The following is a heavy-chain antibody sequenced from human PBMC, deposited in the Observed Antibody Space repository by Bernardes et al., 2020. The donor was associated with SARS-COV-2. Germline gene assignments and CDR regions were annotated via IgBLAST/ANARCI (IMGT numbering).Heavy chain of an antibody. CDR2: ISGSGGST. CDR3: AKGQGTSPLALSYYYYYYGMDV. D-gene: IGHD1-1*01. V-gene: IGHV3-23*01. CDR1: GFTFSSYA. Sequence: GGSLRLSCAASGFTFSSYAMSWVRQAPGKGLEWVSAISGSGGSTYYADSVKGRFTISRDNSKNTLYLQMNSLRAEDTAVYYCAKGQGTSPLALSYYYYYYGMDVWGQGTTVTVSS. J-gene: IGHJ6*02.